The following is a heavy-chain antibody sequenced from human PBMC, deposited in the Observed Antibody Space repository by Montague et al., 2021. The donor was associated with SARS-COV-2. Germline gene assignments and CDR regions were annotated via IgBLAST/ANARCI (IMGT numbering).Heavy chain of an antibody. CDR1: GGSINSGGYY. V-gene: IGHV4-31*03. Sequence: TLSLTCTVSGGSINSGGYYWSWIRQHPGKGLEWIGYIYYSGSTXYNPSLKSRLTISVDTSKNQFSLKLSPVTAADTAVYYCARVHFVSSGWYPDAFDIWGQGTMVTVSS. CDR2: IYYSGST. CDR3: ARVHFVSSGWYPDAFDI. J-gene: IGHJ3*02. D-gene: IGHD6-19*01.